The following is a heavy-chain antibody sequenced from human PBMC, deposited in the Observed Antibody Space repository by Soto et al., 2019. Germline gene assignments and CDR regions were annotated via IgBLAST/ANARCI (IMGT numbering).Heavy chain of an antibody. J-gene: IGHJ4*02. CDR1: GYTFTGYY. V-gene: IGHV1-2*02. CDR3: ARGGSSSLDY. D-gene: IGHD6-6*01. CDR2: INPNSGGT. Sequence: QVQLVQSGAEVKKPGASVKVSCKASGYTFTGYYMHWLRQAPGQGPEWMGWINPNSGGTTYAQKFQGRVTVTRDTYIRTAYMELSSLRSDDTAVYYCARGGSSSLDYWGQGTLVTVSS.